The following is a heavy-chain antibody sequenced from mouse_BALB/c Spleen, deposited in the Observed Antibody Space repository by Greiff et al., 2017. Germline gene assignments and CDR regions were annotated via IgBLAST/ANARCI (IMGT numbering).Heavy chain of an antibody. Sequence: EVKLQESGPGLVKPSQSLSLTCTVTGYSITSDYAWNWIRQFPGNKLEWMGYISYSGSTSYNPSLKSRISITRDTSKNQFFLQLNSVTTEDTATYYCARGIEIPMDYWGQGTSVTVSS. V-gene: IGHV3-2*02. CDR2: ISYSGST. J-gene: IGHJ4*01. CDR3: ARGIEIPMDY. CDR1: GYSITSDYA.